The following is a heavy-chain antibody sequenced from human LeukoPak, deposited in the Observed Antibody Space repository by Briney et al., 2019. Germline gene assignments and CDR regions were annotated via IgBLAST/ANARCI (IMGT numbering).Heavy chain of an antibody. CDR3: ARDGTSSGWYDY. CDR2: ISSSSSYI. V-gene: IGHV3-21*01. D-gene: IGHD6-13*01. Sequence: PGGSLRLSCAASGFTFSSYSMNWVRQAPGKGLEWVSSISSSSSYIYYADSVKGRFTISRDNAKNSLYLQMNSLRAEDMTVYYCARDGTSSGWYDYWGQGTLVTVSS. CDR1: GFTFSSYS. J-gene: IGHJ4*02.